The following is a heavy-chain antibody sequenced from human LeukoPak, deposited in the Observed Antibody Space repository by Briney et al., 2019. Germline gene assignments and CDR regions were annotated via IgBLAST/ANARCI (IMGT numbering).Heavy chain of an antibody. CDR1: GYTFTSYD. CDR2: MNPNSGNT. Sequence: ASVKVSCKASGYTFTSYDISWVRQATGQGLEWMGWMNPNSGNTGYAQKFQGRVTMTRNTSISTAYMELRSLRSEDTAVYYCAREGLLWFGELFPLDYWGQGTLVTVSS. J-gene: IGHJ4*02. V-gene: IGHV1-8*01. CDR3: AREGLLWFGELFPLDY. D-gene: IGHD3-10*01.